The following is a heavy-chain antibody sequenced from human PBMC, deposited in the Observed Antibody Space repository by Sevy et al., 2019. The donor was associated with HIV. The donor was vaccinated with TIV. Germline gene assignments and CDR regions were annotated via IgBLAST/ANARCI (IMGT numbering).Heavy chain of an antibody. CDR2: IFESGNT. J-gene: IGHJ4*01. D-gene: IGHD3-3*01. CDR3: ARLNFWTGYYPAMYYFDT. CDR1: GDSVSGSS. Sequence: SETLSLFCSVSGDSVSGSSWSWIRQPPGKGLEWIGNIFESGNTNYYPSLKTRATISVDTSKNQFSLQLASVAAADTAVYYCARLNFWTGYYPAMYYFDTWGLGTLVTVSS. V-gene: IGHV4-59*08.